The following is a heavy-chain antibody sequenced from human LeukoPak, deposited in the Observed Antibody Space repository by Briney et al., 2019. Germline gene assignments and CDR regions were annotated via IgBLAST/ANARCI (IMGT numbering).Heavy chain of an antibody. Sequence: GGSLRLSCAASGFTFSGHGMSWVRQAPGKGLEWVANINQGGSDQYYVDSVKGRFTISRDNANNLLYLQMNSLRGEDTAVYYCTRDRSRAEDDWGQGTLVTVSS. J-gene: IGHJ4*02. D-gene: IGHD1-14*01. V-gene: IGHV3-7*01. CDR2: INQGGSDQ. CDR3: TRDRSRAEDD. CDR1: GFTFSGHG.